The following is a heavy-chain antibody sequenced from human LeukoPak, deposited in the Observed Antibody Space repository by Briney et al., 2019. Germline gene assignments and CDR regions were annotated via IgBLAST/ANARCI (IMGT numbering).Heavy chain of an antibody. CDR3: ARGAPYYYGSGTPVSHFDY. CDR1: GYTFTGYY. Sequence: ASVKVSCKASGYTFTGYYMHWVRQAPEQGLEWMGWINPNSGGTNYAQNFQGWVTMTRDTSISTAYMELSRLRSDDTAVYYCARGAPYYYGSGTPVSHFDYWGQGTLVTVSS. D-gene: IGHD3-10*01. V-gene: IGHV1-2*04. J-gene: IGHJ4*02. CDR2: INPNSGGT.